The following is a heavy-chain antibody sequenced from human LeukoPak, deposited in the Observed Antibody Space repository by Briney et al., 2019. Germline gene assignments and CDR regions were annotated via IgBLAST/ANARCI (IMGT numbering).Heavy chain of an antibody. V-gene: IGHV3-48*02. D-gene: IGHD1-26*01. Sequence: GGSLRLSCAASGFTFSYYGMNWVRQAPGKGLEWLSHISGSYHMYYAESVKGRFTISRDNAKTSLYLQMNSLRDEDTAVYYCAREWDLWGQGTLVTVSS. J-gene: IGHJ4*02. CDR2: ISGSYHM. CDR3: AREWDL. CDR1: GFTFSYYG.